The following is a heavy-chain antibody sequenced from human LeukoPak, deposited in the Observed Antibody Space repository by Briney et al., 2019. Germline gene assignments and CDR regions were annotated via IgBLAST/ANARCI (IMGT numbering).Heavy chain of an antibody. CDR3: ARDRNYDILTGPMGYYYYGMDV. CDR1: GGTFSSYA. CDR2: IIPIFGTA. V-gene: IGHV1-69*06. J-gene: IGHJ6*04. Sequence: ASVTVSCKASGGTFSSYAISWVRQAPGQGLEWMGGIIPIFGTANYAQKFQGRVTITADKSTSTAYMELSSLRSEDTAVYYCARDRNYDILTGPMGYYYYGMDVWGKGTTVTVSS. D-gene: IGHD3-9*01.